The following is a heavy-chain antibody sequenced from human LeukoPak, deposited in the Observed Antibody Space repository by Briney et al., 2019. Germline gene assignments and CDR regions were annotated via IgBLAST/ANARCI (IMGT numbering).Heavy chain of an antibody. J-gene: IGHJ5*02. CDR3: TRLLYGSGRYNWFDP. Sequence: PGGSLRLSCAASGFTFSNAWMTWVRQAPGKGLEWVGRIYRNADGGTTDYAAPVKGRFTISRDDSKNTLYLQMNSLKTEDTAVYYCTRLLYGSGRYNWFDPWGQGTLVTVSS. CDR1: GFTFSNAW. V-gene: IGHV3-15*05. D-gene: IGHD3-10*01. CDR2: IYRNADGGTT.